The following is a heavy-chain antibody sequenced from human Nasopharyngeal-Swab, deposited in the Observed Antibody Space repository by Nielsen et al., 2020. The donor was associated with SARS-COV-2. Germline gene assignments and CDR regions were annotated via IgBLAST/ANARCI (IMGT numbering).Heavy chain of an antibody. Sequence: GGSLRLSCGASGFTFYAFAMHWVRQAPGKGLEWVAVIDWSGDGKGYGDSVKGRFTISRDTSKNSIYLQMNSLRADDSAMYYCVKGSGGYRHVQMHVWGQGTTVNVSS. CDR3: VKGSGGYRHVQMHV. D-gene: IGHD1-26*01. CDR1: GFTFYAFA. J-gene: IGHJ6*02. V-gene: IGHV3-9*01. CDR2: IDWSGDGK.